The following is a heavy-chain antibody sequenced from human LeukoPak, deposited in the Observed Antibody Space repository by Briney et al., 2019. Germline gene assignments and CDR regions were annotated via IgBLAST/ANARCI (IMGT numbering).Heavy chain of an antibody. Sequence: GGSLRLSCAASGFTFSRYWMHWVRQAPGKGLVWVSLINSDGTGTTYADSVRGRFTISRDNAKDTLYLQMNSLRAEDTALYYCARSLGRRRIAAAGMDYFDYWGQGTLVTVSS. J-gene: IGHJ4*02. V-gene: IGHV3-74*01. CDR3: ARSLGRRRIAAAGMDYFDY. D-gene: IGHD6-13*01. CDR1: GFTFSRYW. CDR2: INSDGTGT.